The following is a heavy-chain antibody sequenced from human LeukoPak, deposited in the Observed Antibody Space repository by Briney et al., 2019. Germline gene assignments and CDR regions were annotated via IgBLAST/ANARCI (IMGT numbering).Heavy chain of an antibody. J-gene: IGHJ4*02. CDR2: ISSSGSII. V-gene: IGHV3-48*03. CDR1: GFSFSIYE. Sequence: PGGSLRLSCAASGFSFSIYEMNWVRQAPGKGLEWVSYISSSGSIILYADSVKGRFTISRDNAKNLVYLEMNSLRAEDTAVYYCVRDGGSGTGWYWAYWGQGTLVTVSS. D-gene: IGHD6-19*01. CDR3: VRDGGSGTGWYWAY.